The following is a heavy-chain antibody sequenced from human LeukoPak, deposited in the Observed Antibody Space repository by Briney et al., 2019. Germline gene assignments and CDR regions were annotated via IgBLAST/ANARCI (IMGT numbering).Heavy chain of an antibody. Sequence: ASVKVSCKASGYAFTSYDINWVRQATGQGLEWMGWMNPNSGNTGYAQKFQGRVTITRNTSISTAYMELSSLRSEDTAVYYCARFYGSGPDAFDIWGQGTMVTVSS. CDR1: GYAFTSYD. D-gene: IGHD3-10*01. J-gene: IGHJ3*02. V-gene: IGHV1-8*03. CDR3: ARFYGSGPDAFDI. CDR2: MNPNSGNT.